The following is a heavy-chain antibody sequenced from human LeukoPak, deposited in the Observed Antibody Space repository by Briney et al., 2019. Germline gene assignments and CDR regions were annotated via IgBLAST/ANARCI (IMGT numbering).Heavy chain of an antibody. Sequence: SETLSLTCTVSGYSISSGGYYWSWIRQPPGKGLEWIGYIYHGGSTYYNPSLKSRVTMSIDTSKNQFSLRLSSVTAADTAFYFCARERGYCRSSSCPEVYWGQGALVTVSS. CDR2: IYHGGST. V-gene: IGHV4-30-2*01. CDR3: ARERGYCRSSSCPEVY. J-gene: IGHJ4*02. CDR1: GYSISSGGYY. D-gene: IGHD2-2*01.